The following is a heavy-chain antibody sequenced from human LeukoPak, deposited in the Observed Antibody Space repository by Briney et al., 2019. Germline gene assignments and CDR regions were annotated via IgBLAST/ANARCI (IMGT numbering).Heavy chain of an antibody. J-gene: IGHJ4*02. D-gene: IGHD4-11*01. V-gene: IGHV3-7*04. CDR3: ARVRESATTLSEY. Sequence: GGSLRLSCAASGFTFSSYWMTWVRQAPGKGLEWVANIKQDGSAKNYVDSVRGRFTISGDNSKNSLYLQMNSLRDEDTAGYYCARVRESATTLSEYWGQGTLVTVSS. CDR1: GFTFSSYW. CDR2: IKQDGSAK.